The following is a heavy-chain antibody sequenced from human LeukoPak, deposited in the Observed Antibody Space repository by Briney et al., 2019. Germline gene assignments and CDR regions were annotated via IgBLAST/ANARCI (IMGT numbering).Heavy chain of an antibody. CDR1: GYTFTSYY. D-gene: IGHD3-9*01. CDR3: ARGEGLRYFDWLLYFDY. J-gene: IGHJ4*02. V-gene: IGHV1-46*01. Sequence: ASVKVSCKASGYTFTSYYLHWVRQAPGQGLEWVGIINPSGGSTSYAQKFQGRVTMTRDTSTSTVYMELSSLRSKDTAVYYCARGEGLRYFDWLLYFDYWGQGTLVTVSS. CDR2: INPSGGST.